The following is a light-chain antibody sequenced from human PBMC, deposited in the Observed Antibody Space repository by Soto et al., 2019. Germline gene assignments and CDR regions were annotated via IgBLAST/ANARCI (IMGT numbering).Light chain of an antibody. V-gene: IGKV1-9*01. CDR2: GRS. CDR1: QGVDSH. J-gene: IGKJ4*01. CDR3: QQFKSYPLT. Sequence: DIQLTQSPSFLSASVGDRVTITCRASQGVDSHLAWYQQKPGKAPNLLIYGRSTLQSGVPSRFSGSGYGTEFSLTISSLQPEDYATYYCQQFKSYPLTIGGGTKVEIK.